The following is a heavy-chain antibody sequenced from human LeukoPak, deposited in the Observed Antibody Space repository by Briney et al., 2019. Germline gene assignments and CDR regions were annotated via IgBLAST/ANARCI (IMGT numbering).Heavy chain of an antibody. J-gene: IGHJ4*02. V-gene: IGHV3-30*02. CDR2: IRYDGSNK. Sequence: PGGSLRLSCAASGFTFSSYGMHWVRQAPGKGLEWVAFIRYDGSNKYYADSVKGRFTISRDNSKNTLYLQMNSLRAEDTAVYYCAKDRKLVGATGPIDYWGQGTLVTVSS. D-gene: IGHD1-26*01. CDR3: AKDRKLVGATGPIDY. CDR1: GFTFSSYG.